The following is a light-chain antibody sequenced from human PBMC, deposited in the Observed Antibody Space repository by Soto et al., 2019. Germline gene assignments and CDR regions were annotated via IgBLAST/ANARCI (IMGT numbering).Light chain of an antibody. CDR2: SDD. Sequence: QSVLTQPPSASATPGQRVIISCSGSSSNIGKSAVKWYQQFPGTAPKLLIHSDDQRPSGVPDRFSGSKSGTSASLTISGLQSEDEAHYYCGAWDDSLSGLVFGGGTKVTVL. V-gene: IGLV1-44*01. J-gene: IGLJ3*02. CDR1: SSNIGKSA. CDR3: GAWDDSLSGLV.